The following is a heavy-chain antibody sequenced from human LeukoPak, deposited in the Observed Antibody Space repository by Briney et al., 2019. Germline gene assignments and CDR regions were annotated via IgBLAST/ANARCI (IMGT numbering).Heavy chain of an antibody. Sequence: PSEALSLICAVYGGSFSGYYWSWIRQPPGKGPEWIGEINHSGSTNYNPSLNTRVTLSVDPSMNQFLLKLRSVTAADTAVYYCARGRARIAAAGWFDPWGQGTLVTVSS. CDR2: INHSGST. CDR3: ARGRARIAAAGWFDP. J-gene: IGHJ5*02. CDR1: GGSFSGYY. V-gene: IGHV4-34*01. D-gene: IGHD6-13*01.